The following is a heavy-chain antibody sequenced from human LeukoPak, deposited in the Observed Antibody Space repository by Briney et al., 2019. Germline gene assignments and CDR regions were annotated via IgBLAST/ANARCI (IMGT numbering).Heavy chain of an antibody. CDR2: IYTSGST. CDR1: GGSISSGSYY. D-gene: IGHD3-10*01. CDR3: ARLISGRGSGTYYTPRAKPHYYYYYMDV. Sequence: SETLSLTCTVSGGSISSGSYYWSWIRQPAGKGLEWIGRIYTSGSTSYNPSLESRVTISVDTSKNQFSLKLRSVTAADTAVYYCARLISGRGSGTYYTPRAKPHYYYYYMDVWGKGTTVSISS. J-gene: IGHJ6*03. V-gene: IGHV4-61*02.